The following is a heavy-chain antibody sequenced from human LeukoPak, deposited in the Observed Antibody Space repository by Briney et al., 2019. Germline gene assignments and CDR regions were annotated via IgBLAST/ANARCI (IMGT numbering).Heavy chain of an antibody. J-gene: IGHJ4*02. CDR1: GYSFTSYW. V-gene: IGHV5-51*01. CDR2: IYPGDSDT. Sequence: GESLKISCKGSGYSFTSYWIGWVRQMPGKGLEWMGIIYPGDSDTRYSPSFQGQVTISADKSISTAYLQWSSLKASDTAMYWCARGYYDSSGYDPGLGYWGQGTLVTVSS. D-gene: IGHD3-22*01. CDR3: ARGYYDSSGYDPGLGY.